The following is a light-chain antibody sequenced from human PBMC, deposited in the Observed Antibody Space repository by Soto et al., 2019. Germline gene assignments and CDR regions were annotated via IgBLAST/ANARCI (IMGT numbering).Light chain of an antibody. Sequence: EIVLTQSPGTLSLSPGERATLSCRASHSVSSSYLAWYQQKPGQAPRLHIYGASSRATGIPDRFSGSGSGTDFTLTISRLEPEDFAVYYCQQYGSSPLFGPGTKVDIK. V-gene: IGKV3-20*01. CDR3: QQYGSSPL. CDR1: HSVSSSY. CDR2: GAS. J-gene: IGKJ3*01.